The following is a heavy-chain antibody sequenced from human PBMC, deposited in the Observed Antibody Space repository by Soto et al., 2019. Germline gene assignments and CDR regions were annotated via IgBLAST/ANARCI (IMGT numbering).Heavy chain of an antibody. J-gene: IGHJ4*02. D-gene: IGHD5-18*01. CDR1: GFTFSSYG. V-gene: IGHV3-30*18. CDR3: AKEYSYGPFDY. CDR2: ISYDGSNK. Sequence: GGSLRLSCAASGFTFSSYGMHWVRQAPGKGLEWVAVISYDGSNKYYADSVKGRFTISRDNSKNTLYLQMNSLRAEDTAVYYCAKEYSYGPFDYWGQGTLVTVSS.